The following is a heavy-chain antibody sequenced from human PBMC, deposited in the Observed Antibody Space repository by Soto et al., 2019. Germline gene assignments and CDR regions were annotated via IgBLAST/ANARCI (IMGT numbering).Heavy chain of an antibody. CDR2: ISAYNGNT. D-gene: IGHD6-13*01. V-gene: IGHV1-18*01. CDR1: GYTFISYG. CDR3: AITKRDVLGAAVTARYGMDV. J-gene: IGHJ6*02. Sequence: QVQLVQSGAEVKKPGASVKVSCKASGYTFISYGISWVRQAPGQGLEWMGWISAYNGNTNYAQKSXXRVTMSTDPTXXTXYXXLRGLGSAETAVYYWAITKRDVLGAAVTARYGMDVWGQGPTVPVSS.